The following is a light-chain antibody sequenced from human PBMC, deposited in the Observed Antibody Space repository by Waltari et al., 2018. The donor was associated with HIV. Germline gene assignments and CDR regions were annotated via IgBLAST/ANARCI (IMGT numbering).Light chain of an antibody. CDR1: SSTIGAGFH. CDR2: SNI. V-gene: IGLV1-40*01. CDR3: QSHYRSLSGPWV. Sequence: QSVLTQPPSVSGAPGQPVTISCAGRSSTIGAGFHVRWYKQVPGTTPKLVIYSNINRPSGVPDRFSASKYGTSASLAITGLQAEDEAHYYCQSHYRSLSGPWVFGGGTKLTVL. J-gene: IGLJ3*02.